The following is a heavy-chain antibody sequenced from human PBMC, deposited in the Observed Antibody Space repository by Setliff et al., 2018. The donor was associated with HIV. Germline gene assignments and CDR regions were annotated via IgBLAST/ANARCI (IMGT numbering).Heavy chain of an antibody. CDR1: GGSASNSRYY. J-gene: IGHJ5*02. CDR3: ARDAPTVYANGWFDP. CDR2: IHYNERT. V-gene: IGHV4-39*06. Sequence: PSETLSLTCTVSGGSASNSRYYWAWIRQPPGKGLEYIGSIHYNERTYYNPSLKSRVTISVDTSKNQFPLKLSPVTAADTAVYYCARDAPTVYANGWFDPWGQGTLVTVSS. D-gene: IGHD2-8*01.